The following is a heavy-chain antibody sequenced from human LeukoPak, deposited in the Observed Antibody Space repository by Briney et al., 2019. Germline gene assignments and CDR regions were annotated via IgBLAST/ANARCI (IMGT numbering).Heavy chain of an antibody. Sequence: ASVKVSCKASGYTFTSYDINWVRQATGQGLEWMGWMNPNSGNTGYAQKFQGRVTITRNTSISTAYMELSSLRSEDTAVYYCARGGYCSSTSCYRGNWFDPWGQGTLATVSS. CDR3: ARGGYCSSTSCYRGNWFDP. CDR1: GYTFTSYD. V-gene: IGHV1-8*03. D-gene: IGHD2-2*01. CDR2: MNPNSGNT. J-gene: IGHJ5*02.